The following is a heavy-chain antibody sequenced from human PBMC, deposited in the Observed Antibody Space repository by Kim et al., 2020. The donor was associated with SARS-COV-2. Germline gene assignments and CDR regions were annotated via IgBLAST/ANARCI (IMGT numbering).Heavy chain of an antibody. Sequence: ASVKVSCKASGYTFTSYAMNWVRQAPGQGLEWMGWINTNTGNPTYAQGFTGRFVFSLDTSVSTAYLQISSLKAEDTAVYYCARDLWVPTPVYSSGLNYYYGMDVWGQGTTVTVSS. CDR3: ARDLWVPTPVYSSGLNYYYGMDV. CDR1: GYTFTSYA. V-gene: IGHV7-4-1*02. CDR2: INTNTGNP. J-gene: IGHJ6*02. D-gene: IGHD6-19*01.